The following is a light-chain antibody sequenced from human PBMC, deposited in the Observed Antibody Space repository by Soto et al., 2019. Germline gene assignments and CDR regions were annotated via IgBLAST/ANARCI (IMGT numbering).Light chain of an antibody. Sequence: ESVLTQSPGTLSLSPGERATLSCRASQSVSSSYLAWYQQKPGQAPRLLIYGASSRATGIPDRFSGSGSGTDFTLTISRLEPEDFAVYYCQPYRSSPWTFGQGTKVDIK. J-gene: IGKJ1*01. CDR2: GAS. CDR1: QSVSSSY. CDR3: QPYRSSPWT. V-gene: IGKV3-20*01.